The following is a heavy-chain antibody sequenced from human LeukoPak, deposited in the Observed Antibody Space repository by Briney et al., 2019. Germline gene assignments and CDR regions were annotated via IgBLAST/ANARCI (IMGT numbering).Heavy chain of an antibody. CDR3: ARATYGSGSYIIDS. CDR2: IWNDGSNK. J-gene: IGHJ4*02. CDR1: GFTFSSHA. V-gene: IGHV3-33*01. D-gene: IGHD3-10*01. Sequence: QSGGSLRLSCAASGFTFSSHAVHWVRQAPGKGLEWVAIIWNDGSNKKYADSGKGRFTVSRDNSKNTVDLQMNSLRAEDTAVYYCARATYGSGSYIIDSWGQGALVTVSS.